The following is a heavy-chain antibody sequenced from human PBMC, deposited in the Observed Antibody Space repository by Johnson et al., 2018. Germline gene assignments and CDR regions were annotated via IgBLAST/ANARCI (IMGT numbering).Heavy chain of an antibody. CDR2: ISSDGRNK. CDR3: ARVSGYDAFDI. V-gene: IGHV3-30*03. CDR1: GFTFSSYG. J-gene: IGHJ3*02. Sequence: QLVESGGGVVQPGRSLRLSCAASGFTFSSYGMHWVRQAPGKGLEWVAVISSDGRNKYYADSVKGRFTISRDNSKNTLYLQMDSLRADDTAVYYCARVSGYDAFDIWGQGTMVTVSS. D-gene: IGHD3-22*01.